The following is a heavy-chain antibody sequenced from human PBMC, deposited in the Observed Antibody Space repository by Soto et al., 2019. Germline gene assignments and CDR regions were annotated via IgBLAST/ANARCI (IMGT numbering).Heavy chain of an antibody. J-gene: IGHJ6*02. D-gene: IGHD2-2*01. CDR1: GGTFSSYA. CDR2: IIPIFGTA. Sequence: SVKVSCKASGGTFSSYAISWVRQAPGQGLEWMGGIIPIFGTANYAQKFQGRVTITADKSTSTAYMELSSLRSEDTAVYYCARGDIVVVPAAIYYYYGMGVWGQGTTVTVSS. V-gene: IGHV1-69*06. CDR3: ARGDIVVVPAAIYYYYGMGV.